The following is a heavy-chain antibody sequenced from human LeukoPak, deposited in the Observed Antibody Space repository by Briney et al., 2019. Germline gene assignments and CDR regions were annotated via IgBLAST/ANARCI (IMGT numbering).Heavy chain of an antibody. CDR2: FSTTNFYI. J-gene: IGHJ4*02. D-gene: IGHD2-15*01. Sequence: GGSLRLSCAASGFTFSSYAMSWVRQAPGKGLEWVASFSTTNFYIYYADSVQGRFTISRDNAKNSLYLEMNSLRADDTAVYYCARDRCSGGTCYSHPSYFDLWGQGTLVTVSS. CDR3: ARDRCSGGTCYSHPSYFDL. V-gene: IGHV3-21*01. CDR1: GFTFSSYA.